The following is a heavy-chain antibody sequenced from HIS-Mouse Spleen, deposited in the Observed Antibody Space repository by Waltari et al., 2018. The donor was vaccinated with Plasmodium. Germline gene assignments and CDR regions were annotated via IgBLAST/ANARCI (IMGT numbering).Heavy chain of an antibody. CDR3: AKDRRSSSWYVDY. CDR1: GFTFSSYG. J-gene: IGHJ4*02. D-gene: IGHD6-13*01. Sequence: QVQLVESGGGVVQPGRSLRLSCAASGFTFSSYGMHWVRQAPGKGREWVAVISYDGSNKDYAYSVKGRFTISRDNSKNTLYLQMNSLRAEDTAVYYCAKDRRSSSWYVDYWGQGTLVTVSS. CDR2: ISYDGSNK. V-gene: IGHV3-30*18.